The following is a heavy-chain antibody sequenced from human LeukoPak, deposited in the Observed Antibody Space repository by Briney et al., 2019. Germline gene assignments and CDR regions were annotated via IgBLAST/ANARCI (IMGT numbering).Heavy chain of an antibody. CDR1: GFTISPYY. J-gene: IGHJ4*02. V-gene: IGHV3-7*01. CDR3: ARYSSGSCYDY. Sequence: GGSLRLSCIASGFTISPYYMGWARQAPGKGLEWVANIDKDAIEKYYVDSVKGRFTISRDNAKNSLRLEMNSLGVEDMAVYYCARYSSGSCYDYWGQGTLVTVSS. D-gene: IGHD6-13*01. CDR2: IDKDAIEK.